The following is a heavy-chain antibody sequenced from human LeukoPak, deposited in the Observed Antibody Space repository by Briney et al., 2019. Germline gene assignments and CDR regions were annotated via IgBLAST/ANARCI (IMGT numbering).Heavy chain of an antibody. Sequence: PGGSLRLSCAASGFTVSSSYMSWVRQAPGKGLEWVSVFYSGGKTYYTDSVKGRFTISRDNSKNTLYLQMNSLRAEDTAVYYCARAGGDGYNYDAFDIWGQGTMVTVSS. V-gene: IGHV3-53*01. J-gene: IGHJ3*02. CDR3: ARAGGDGYNYDAFDI. D-gene: IGHD5-24*01. CDR2: FYSGGKT. CDR1: GFTVSSSY.